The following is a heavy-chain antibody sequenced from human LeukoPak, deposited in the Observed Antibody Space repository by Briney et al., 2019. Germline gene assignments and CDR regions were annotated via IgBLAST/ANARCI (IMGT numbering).Heavy chain of an antibody. D-gene: IGHD1-26*01. J-gene: IGHJ4*02. Sequence: GASVKVSCKASGYTFTSYYMHWVRQAPGQGLEWMGIINPSGGSTSYAQKFQGRVTMTRDMSTSTVYMELSSLRSEDTAVYYCARDIGSYFYFDYWGQGTLVTVSS. CDR1: GYTFTSYY. CDR3: ARDIGSYFYFDY. V-gene: IGHV1-46*01. CDR2: INPSGGST.